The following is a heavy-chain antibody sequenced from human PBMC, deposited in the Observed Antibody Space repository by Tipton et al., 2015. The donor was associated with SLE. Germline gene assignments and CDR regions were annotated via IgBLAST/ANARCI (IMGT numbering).Heavy chain of an antibody. D-gene: IGHD4-11*01. J-gene: IGHJ3*02. V-gene: IGHV3-7*01. CDR3: ARETTSGAFDI. CDR1: SSSSYY. CDR2: IRQDGSDK. Sequence: SSSSYYWGWIRQPPGKGLEWVASIRQDGSDKYAVGPGGGRFTISRDNAKNSVYLQMHSLRGDDTAVYYCARETTSGAFDIWGRGTMVTVSS.